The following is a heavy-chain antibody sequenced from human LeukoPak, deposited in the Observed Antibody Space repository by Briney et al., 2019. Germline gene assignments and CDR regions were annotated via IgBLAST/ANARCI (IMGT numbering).Heavy chain of an antibody. CDR2: IKQDGSEK. D-gene: IGHD2-21*01. V-gene: IGHV3-7*04. CDR1: GFTFSSYW. Sequence: PGGSLRLSCAASGFTFSSYWMSWVRQAPGKGLEWVANIKQDGSEKYYVDSVKGRFTISRDNSKNTLYLQMNSLRAEDTAVYYCAKEFWGIVAFDIWGQGTMVTVSS. J-gene: IGHJ3*02. CDR3: AKEFWGIVAFDI.